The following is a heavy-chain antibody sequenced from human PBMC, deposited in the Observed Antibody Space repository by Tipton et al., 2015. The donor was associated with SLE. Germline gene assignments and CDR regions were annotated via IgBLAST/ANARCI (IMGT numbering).Heavy chain of an antibody. J-gene: IGHJ5*02. Sequence: TLSLTCSVSGGSISTTDHYWGGLRQPPGKGLVWIGSVFYSRNTYYNESLQSRVTISIDTSKNHFSLKLYSVTDADTAVYYCPIYYHDSTGLHWFDPWGQGTLLTVS. V-gene: IGHV4-39*07. CDR3: PIYYHDSTGLHWFDP. CDR1: GGSISTTDHY. CDR2: VFYSRNT. D-gene: IGHD3-22*01.